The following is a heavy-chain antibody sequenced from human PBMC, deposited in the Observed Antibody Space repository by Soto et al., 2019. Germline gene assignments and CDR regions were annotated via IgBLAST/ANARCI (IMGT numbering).Heavy chain of an antibody. Sequence: SETLSLTCTVSVGSISSGGYYWSWIRQHPGKGLEWIGYIYYSGSTNYNPSLKSRVTISVDTSKNQFSLKLSSVTAADTAVYYCARGPPYYDFWSGLYYYYYMDVWGKGTTVTVSS. D-gene: IGHD3-3*01. CDR3: ARGPPYYDFWSGLYYYYYMDV. V-gene: IGHV4-31*03. CDR2: IYYSGST. J-gene: IGHJ6*03. CDR1: VGSISSGGYY.